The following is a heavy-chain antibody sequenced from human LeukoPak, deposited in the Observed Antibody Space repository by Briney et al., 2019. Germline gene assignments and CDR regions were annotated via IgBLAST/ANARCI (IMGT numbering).Heavy chain of an antibody. D-gene: IGHD4-17*01. CDR2: INPNSGGT. Sequence: GASVKVSCKASGYTFSNFGVTWVRQAPGQGLEWMGWINPNSGGTNYAQKFQGRVTMTRDTSISTAYMELSRLRSDDTAVYYCARDLGRTTVTTTFFFYYYGMDVWGQGTTVTVSS. V-gene: IGHV1-2*02. CDR1: GYTFSNFG. CDR3: ARDLGRTTVTTTFFFYYYGMDV. J-gene: IGHJ6*02.